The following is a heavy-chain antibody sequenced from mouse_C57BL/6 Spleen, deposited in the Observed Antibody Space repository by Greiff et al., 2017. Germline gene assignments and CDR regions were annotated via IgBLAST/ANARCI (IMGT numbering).Heavy chain of an antibody. CDR3: ARGLDYRGFAY. CDR2: ISYSGST. V-gene: IGHV3-1*01. CDR1: GYSITSGYD. J-gene: IGHJ3*01. Sequence: EVQLQESGPGMVKPSQSLSLTCTVTGYSITSGYDWHWIRHFPGNKLEWMGYISYSGSTNYNPSLKSRTSITHDTSKNHFFLKLNSVTTKDTATYYCARGLDYRGFAYWGQGTLVTVSA. D-gene: IGHD2-4*01.